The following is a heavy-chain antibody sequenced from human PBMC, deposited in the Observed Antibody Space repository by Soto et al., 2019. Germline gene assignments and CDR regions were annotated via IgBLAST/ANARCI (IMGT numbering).Heavy chain of an antibody. J-gene: IGHJ6*02. CDR1: GYTFTSYY. CDR2: INPSGGST. CDR3: AREYCSSTSCYGEDYYYYGMDV. Sequence: ASVKVSCNASGYTFTSYYMHWVRQAPGQGLEWMGIINPSGGSTSYAQKFQGRVTMTRDTSTSTVYMELSSLRSEDTAVYYCAREYCSSTSCYGEDYYYYGMDVWGQGTTVTVSS. D-gene: IGHD2-2*01. V-gene: IGHV1-46*01.